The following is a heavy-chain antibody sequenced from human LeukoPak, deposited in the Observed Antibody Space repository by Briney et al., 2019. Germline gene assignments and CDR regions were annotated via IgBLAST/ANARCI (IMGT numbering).Heavy chain of an antibody. V-gene: IGHV1-2*02. CDR2: INPNSGGT. CDR1: GYTFTGYY. CDR3: ARAGTYYDILTGYYSNDYYGMDV. D-gene: IGHD3-9*01. Sequence: ASVKVSCKASGYTFTGYYMHWVRQAPGQGLEWMGWINPNSGGTNYAQKFQGRVTMTRDTSISTDYMELSRLRSDDTAVYYCARAGTYYDILTGYYSNDYYGMDVWGQGTTVTVSS. J-gene: IGHJ6*02.